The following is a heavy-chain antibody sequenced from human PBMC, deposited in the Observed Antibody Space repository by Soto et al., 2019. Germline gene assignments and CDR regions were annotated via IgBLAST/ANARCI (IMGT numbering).Heavy chain of an antibody. Sequence: QVQLVESGGGVVQPGRSLRLSCAATGFTFSDYGMYWVRQAPGKGLEWVAMIWYDGSRQFYADSVKGRFTVSRDNSKNTFYLQMNSLRAEDTAVYYCARVGYGDYLNYFEYWGQGTLVTVSS. CDR3: ARVGYGDYLNYFEY. J-gene: IGHJ4*02. CDR2: IWYDGSRQ. CDR1: GFTFSDYG. V-gene: IGHV3-33*01. D-gene: IGHD4-17*01.